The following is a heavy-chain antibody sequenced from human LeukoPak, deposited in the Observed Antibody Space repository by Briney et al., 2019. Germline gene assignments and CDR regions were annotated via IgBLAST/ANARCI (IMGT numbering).Heavy chain of an antibody. CDR1: GITFSSYW. D-gene: IGHD2-15*01. V-gene: IGHV3-74*01. Sequence: GGSLRLSCAVSGITFSSYWMHWVRQDPGRGPLWVSRINTQGTYTNYADSVKGRFTISRDNAKNTLYLQMSSLRADDTAVYYCVIDLGDYNDFWGQGTLVSVSS. J-gene: IGHJ4*02. CDR2: INTQGTYT. CDR3: VIDLGDYNDF.